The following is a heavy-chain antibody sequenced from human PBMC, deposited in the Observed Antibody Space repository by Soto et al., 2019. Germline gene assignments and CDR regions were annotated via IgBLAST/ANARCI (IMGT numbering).Heavy chain of an antibody. D-gene: IGHD3-22*01. J-gene: IGHJ4*02. Sequence: GGSLRLSCAASGFTFSSYSMSWVRQAPGKGLEWVSGFRSGGDDDTTYYADSVRGRFTISRDNSKNTLFLQMNSLRAEDTAVYYCAKELTYYYDSSGYNRLDYWGRGTLVTVSS. CDR2: FRSGGDDDTT. CDR3: AKELTYYYDSSGYNRLDY. V-gene: IGHV3-23*01. CDR1: GFTFSSYS.